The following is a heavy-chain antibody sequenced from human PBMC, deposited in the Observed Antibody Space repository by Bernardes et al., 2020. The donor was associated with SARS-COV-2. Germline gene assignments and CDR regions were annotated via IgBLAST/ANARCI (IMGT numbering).Heavy chain of an antibody. CDR1: GYTFTSYY. CDR2: INPSGGST. J-gene: IGHJ6*02. D-gene: IGHD3-9*01. V-gene: IGHV1-46*01. CDR3: ARKRPPDYDILTGYYNMPYYYGMDV. Sequence: ASVKVSCKASGYTFTSYYMHWVRQAPGQGLEWMGIINPSGGSTSYAQKFQGRVTMTRDTSTSTVYMELSSLRSEDTAVYYCARKRPPDYDILTGYYNMPYYYGMDVWGQGTTVRLL.